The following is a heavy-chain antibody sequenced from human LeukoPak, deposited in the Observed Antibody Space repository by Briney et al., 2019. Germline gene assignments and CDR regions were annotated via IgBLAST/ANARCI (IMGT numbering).Heavy chain of an antibody. CDR3: ARDIYGYFDL. V-gene: IGHV3-23*01. CDR2: ISGSGGNT. D-gene: IGHD3-16*01. CDR1: VFTFSSYA. Sequence: GGSLRLSCAASVFTFSSYAMSWVRQAPGKGLEWVSVISGSGGNTYFADSVKGRFTISRDNAKNTLYLQMNSLRAEDTAVYYCARDIYGYFDLWGRGTLVTVSS. J-gene: IGHJ2*01.